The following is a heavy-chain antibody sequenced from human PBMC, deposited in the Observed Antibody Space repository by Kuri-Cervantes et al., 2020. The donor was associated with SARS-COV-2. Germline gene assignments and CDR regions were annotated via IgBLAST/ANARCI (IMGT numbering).Heavy chain of an antibody. Sequence: LSLSCAASGFTFSSYGMHWVRQAPGKGLEWVAVISYDGSNKYYADSVKGRSTISRDNSKNTLYLQMNSLRAEDTAVYYCAKPYGDYFGPNDYWGQGTLVTVSS. V-gene: IGHV3-30*18. D-gene: IGHD4-17*01. J-gene: IGHJ4*02. CDR3: AKPYGDYFGPNDY. CDR2: ISYDGSNK. CDR1: GFTFSSYG.